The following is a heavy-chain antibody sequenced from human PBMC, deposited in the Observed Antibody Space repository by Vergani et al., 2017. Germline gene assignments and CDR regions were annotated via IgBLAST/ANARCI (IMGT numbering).Heavy chain of an antibody. CDR3: TRGWYYESIAYWAY. CDR2: INPSGGST. CDR1: GYTLTSYY. V-gene: IGHV1-46*03. D-gene: IGHD3-22*01. J-gene: IGHJ4*02. Sequence: QVQLVQSGAEVKKPGASVKASCKASGYTLTSYYMHWVRQAPGQGLEWMGIINPSGGSTSYAQEFQVRVTMTRDTSTSTVYMELSSLRSEDTGVYYCTRGWYYESIAYWAYWGQGALVTVSS.